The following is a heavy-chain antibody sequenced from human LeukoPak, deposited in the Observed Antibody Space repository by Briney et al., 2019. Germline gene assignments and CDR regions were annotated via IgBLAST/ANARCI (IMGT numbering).Heavy chain of an antibody. CDR2: ISSRGGTTI. CDR3: ARVRGSYSSDY. J-gene: IGHJ4*02. V-gene: IGHV3-11*04. D-gene: IGHD1-26*01. Sequence: GGSLRLSCAASGFTFSDYYMSWIRRAPGKGLEWISYISSRGGTTIYYADSVKGRFTISRDNAKSSLYLQMNSLRAEDTAVYYCARVRGSYSSDYWGQGTLVTVSS. CDR1: GFTFSDYY.